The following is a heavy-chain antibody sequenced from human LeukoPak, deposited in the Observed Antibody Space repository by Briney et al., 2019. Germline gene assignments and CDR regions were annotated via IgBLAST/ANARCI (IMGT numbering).Heavy chain of an antibody. J-gene: IGHJ3*01. Sequence: GGSLRLSCAASGFTFNSYAFNWVRQAPGKGLEWVSYISSSSNVIYYTDSVKGRFTISRDNAKNTLYLQMNSLRAEDTAVYYCARDWFHAIDYWGQGTMVTVSS. CDR3: ARDWFHAIDY. CDR1: GFTFNSYA. CDR2: ISSSSNVI. V-gene: IGHV3-48*04. D-gene: IGHD2/OR15-2a*01.